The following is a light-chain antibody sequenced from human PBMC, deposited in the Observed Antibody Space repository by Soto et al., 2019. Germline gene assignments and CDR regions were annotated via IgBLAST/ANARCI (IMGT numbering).Light chain of an antibody. CDR3: QQSYSNRLT. CDR2: GAS. Sequence: DIQMTQSPSSLSASVGDTVTIACRASQSISGYLNWYQQKPGKAPNLLIYGASTLQSGVPSRFSGSGSGTDFNLTISSLQPEDFATYYCQQSYSNRLTFGGGTKVEIK. J-gene: IGKJ4*01. CDR1: QSISGY. V-gene: IGKV1-39*01.